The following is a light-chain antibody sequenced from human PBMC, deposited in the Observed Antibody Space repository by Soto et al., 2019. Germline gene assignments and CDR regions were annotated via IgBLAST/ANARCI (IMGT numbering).Light chain of an antibody. CDR2: KAS. J-gene: IGKJ1*01. CDR1: QNIYIW. CDR3: QQYNGLPTWT. Sequence: LQMTQSPSTLSASVVDRVTITCRASQNIYIWLAWYQKKPGKAPNLLIYKASTLQSGVPSRFSGNGSGTEFTLTITSLQPDDSATYYCQQYNGLPTWTFGQGTKVDIK. V-gene: IGKV1-5*03.